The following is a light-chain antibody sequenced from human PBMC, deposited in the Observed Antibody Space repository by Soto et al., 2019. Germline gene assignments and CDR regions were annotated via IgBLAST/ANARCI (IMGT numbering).Light chain of an antibody. V-gene: IGKV2-28*01. CDR3: MQALQTVT. J-gene: IGKJ3*01. CDR1: QCLLHSNGYNY. CDR2: LGS. Sequence: DIVLTQSPLSLPVTPGEPASISCRSSQCLLHSNGYNYWDWYLQKPGQSPQLLIYLGSNRASGAPDSFSGRGSGTDFTLKISRVEAEDVGVYYGMQALQTVTFGPGTKVDI.